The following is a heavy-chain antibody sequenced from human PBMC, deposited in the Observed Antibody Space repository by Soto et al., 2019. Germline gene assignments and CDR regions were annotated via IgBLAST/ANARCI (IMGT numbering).Heavy chain of an antibody. D-gene: IGHD6-13*01. CDR3: ARDYSSSWSGYYYGMDV. CDR1: GGSISSGGYY. J-gene: IGHJ6*02. V-gene: IGHV4-31*03. CDR2: IYYSGST. Sequence: QVQLQESGPGLVKPSQTLSLTCTVSGGSISSGGYYWSWIHQHPGKGLEWIGYIYYSGSTYYNPSLKSRVTISVDASKNQFSLKLSSVTAADTAVYYCARDYSSSWSGYYYGMDVWGQGTTVTVSS.